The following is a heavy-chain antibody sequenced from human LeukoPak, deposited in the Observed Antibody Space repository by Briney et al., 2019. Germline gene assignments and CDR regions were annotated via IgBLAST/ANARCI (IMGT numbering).Heavy chain of an antibody. CDR2: IHHSGSA. J-gene: IGHJ1*01. V-gene: IGHV4-38-2*02. D-gene: IGHD6-13*01. Sequence: SETLSLTCIVSGYSISSGYYWGWIRQPPGKGLEWIGNIHHSGSAYYNPSLKSRVTISVDTSKNQLSLKVNSVTAADTAVYYCARVAAGIGFFQHWGQGTLVTVSS. CDR3: ARVAAGIGFFQH. CDR1: GYSISSGYY.